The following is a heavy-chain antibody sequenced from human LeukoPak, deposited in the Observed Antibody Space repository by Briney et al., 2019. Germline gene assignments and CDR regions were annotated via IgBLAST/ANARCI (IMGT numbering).Heavy chain of an antibody. J-gene: IGHJ3*02. CDR3: ATPFSLPALHAFDI. CDR1: GYTLTELS. V-gene: IGHV1-24*01. D-gene: IGHD3-3*02. CDR2: FDPEDGET. Sequence: ASVKVSCKVSGYTLTELSMHWVRQAPGKGLEWMGGFDPEDGETIYAQKFQGRVTMTEDTSTDTAYMELSSLRSEDTAVYYCATPFSLPALHAFDIWGQGTMVTVSS.